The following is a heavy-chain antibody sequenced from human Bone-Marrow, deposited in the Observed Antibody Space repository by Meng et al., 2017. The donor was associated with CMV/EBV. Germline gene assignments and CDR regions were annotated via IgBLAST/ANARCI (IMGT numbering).Heavy chain of an antibody. V-gene: IGHV1-2*02. CDR3: ARDYYDSSGSSDY. CDR1: GYTFTGYY. D-gene: IGHD3-22*01. Sequence: ASVKVSCKASGYTFTGYYMHWVRQAPGQGLEWMGWINPNSGGTNYAQKFQGRVTMTTDTSTSTAYMELRSLRSDDTAVYYCARDYYDSSGSSDYWGQGTLVTVSS. CDR2: INPNSGGT. J-gene: IGHJ4*02.